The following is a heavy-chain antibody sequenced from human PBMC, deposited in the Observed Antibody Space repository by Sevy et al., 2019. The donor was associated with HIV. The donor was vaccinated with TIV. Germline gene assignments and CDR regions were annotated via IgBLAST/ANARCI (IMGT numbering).Heavy chain of an antibody. CDR3: AGENAWGRGYS. J-gene: IGHJ4*02. D-gene: IGHD1-26*01. CDR1: GGSITSLY. CDR2: IYYNGHI. Sequence: SETLSLTCTVSGGSITSLYWNWIRQPPGKGLEWIANIYYNGHINYNPSLKSRVTLSLYTSKNHFSLRLSSVTAADTAMYYCAGENAWGRGYSWGQGTLVTVSS. V-gene: IGHV4-59*08.